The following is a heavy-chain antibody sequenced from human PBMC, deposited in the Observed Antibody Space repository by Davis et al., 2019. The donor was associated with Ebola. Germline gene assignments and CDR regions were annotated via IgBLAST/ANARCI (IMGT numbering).Heavy chain of an antibody. D-gene: IGHD2-2*03. V-gene: IGHV4-39*01. Sequence: MPSETLSLTCTVSGGSISSSSYYWGWIRQPPGKGLEWIGSIYYSGSTYYNPSLKSRVTISVDTSKNQFSLKLSSVTAADTAVYYRARLDIVVVPAAIDYWGQGTLVTVSS. CDR1: GGSISSSSYY. CDR3: ARLDIVVVPAAIDY. CDR2: IYYSGST. J-gene: IGHJ4*02.